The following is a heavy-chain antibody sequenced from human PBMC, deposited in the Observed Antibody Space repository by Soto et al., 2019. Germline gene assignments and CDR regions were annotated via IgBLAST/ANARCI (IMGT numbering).Heavy chain of an antibody. Sequence: GGSLRLSCGASGFSFSWYWMSWVRQAPGKGLQWVADIKQDGTEEYYVDSVKGRFAISRDNAKKSLYLQMNSLRADDTAVYYCVRLDRPGGYFDHWGQGTLVTVSS. CDR2: IKQDGTEE. J-gene: IGHJ4*02. V-gene: IGHV3-7*03. D-gene: IGHD3-10*01. CDR1: GFSFSWYW. CDR3: VRLDRPGGYFDH.